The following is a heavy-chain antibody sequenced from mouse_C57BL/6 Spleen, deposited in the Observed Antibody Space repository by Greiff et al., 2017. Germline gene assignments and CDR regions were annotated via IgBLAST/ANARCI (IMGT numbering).Heavy chain of an antibody. Sequence: QVQLQQSGAELVRPGTSVKVSCKASGYAFTNYLIEWVKQRPGQGLEWSGVINPGSGGTNYNEKFKGKATLTADKSSSTAYMQLSSLTSEDSAVYFCASSSGLLGAYWGQGTLVTVSA. D-gene: IGHD3-2*02. CDR2: INPGSGGT. J-gene: IGHJ3*01. CDR3: ASSSGLLGAY. CDR1: GYAFTNYL. V-gene: IGHV1-54*01.